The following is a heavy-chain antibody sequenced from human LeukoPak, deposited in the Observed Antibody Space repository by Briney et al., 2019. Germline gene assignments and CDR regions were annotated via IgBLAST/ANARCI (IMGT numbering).Heavy chain of an antibody. V-gene: IGHV3-13*01. Sequence: PGGSLRLSCAASGFTFSSYDMHWVRQATGKGLEWVSAIGTAGDTYYPGSVKGRFTISRDNAKNSLYLQMNSLRAEDTAVYYCAREAPGYSGYGMGYWGQGTLVTVSS. D-gene: IGHD5-12*01. CDR2: IGTAGDT. CDR1: GFTFSSYD. J-gene: IGHJ4*02. CDR3: AREAPGYSGYGMGY.